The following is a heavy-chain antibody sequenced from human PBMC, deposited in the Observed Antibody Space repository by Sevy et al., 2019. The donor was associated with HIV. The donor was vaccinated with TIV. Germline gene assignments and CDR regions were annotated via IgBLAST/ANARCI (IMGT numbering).Heavy chain of an antibody. D-gene: IGHD3-22*01. V-gene: IGHV3-23*01. CDR1: GFTFNSYA. Sequence: GGSLRLSCAASGFTFNSYAMGWVRQAPGKGLEWVSGISGSGGSPYYADSVKGRFTISRDNSKNTLYLQMKSLRAEDTAAYYCASTIDYDSSGYYFNFDYWGQGILVTVSS. J-gene: IGHJ4*02. CDR2: ISGSGGSP. CDR3: ASTIDYDSSGYYFNFDY.